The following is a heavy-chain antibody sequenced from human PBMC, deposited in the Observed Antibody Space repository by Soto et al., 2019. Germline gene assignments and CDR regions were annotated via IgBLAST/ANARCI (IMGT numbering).Heavy chain of an antibody. D-gene: IGHD3-16*01. J-gene: IGHJ5*02. Sequence: QVQLVESGGGLVKPGGSLRLSCAASGFSFSDYYMSWIRKAPGKGLEWISYISNSGRTIYYADSLKGRFTISRDNAKNSLYLQMNSLRVDDTAMYYCARLPYPWGWFDPWGQGTLVTVSS. V-gene: IGHV3-11*01. CDR2: ISNSGRTI. CDR1: GFSFSDYY. CDR3: ARLPYPWGWFDP.